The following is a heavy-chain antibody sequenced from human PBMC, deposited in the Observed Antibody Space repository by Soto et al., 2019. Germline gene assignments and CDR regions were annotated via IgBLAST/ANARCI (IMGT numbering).Heavy chain of an antibody. Sequence: EVQLVESGGGLVQPGGSLRRSCAASGFTVSSNYMSWVRQAPGKGLEWVSVIYSGGSTYYADSVKGRFTISRYNSKNTLYLQMNSLGVEDTAVYSCARDAVAATRLYSYYYMDVWGKGTTVTVSS. CDR3: ARDAVAATRLYSYYYMDV. CDR1: GFTVSSNY. CDR2: IYSGGST. J-gene: IGHJ6*03. V-gene: IGHV3-66*01. D-gene: IGHD2-15*01.